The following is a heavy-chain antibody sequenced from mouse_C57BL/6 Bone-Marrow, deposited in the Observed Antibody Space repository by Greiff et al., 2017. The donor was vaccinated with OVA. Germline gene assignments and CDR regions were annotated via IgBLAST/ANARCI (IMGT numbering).Heavy chain of an antibody. J-gene: IGHJ4*01. CDR1: GFTFSSYG. Sequence: EVQGVESGGDLVKPGGSLKLSCAASGFTFSSYGMSWVRQTPDKRLEWVATISSGGSYTYYPDSVKGRFTISRDNAKNTLYLQMSSLKSEDTAMYYCARAGYYAMDYWGQGTSVTVSS. V-gene: IGHV5-6*01. CDR3: ARAGYYAMDY. CDR2: ISSGGSYT.